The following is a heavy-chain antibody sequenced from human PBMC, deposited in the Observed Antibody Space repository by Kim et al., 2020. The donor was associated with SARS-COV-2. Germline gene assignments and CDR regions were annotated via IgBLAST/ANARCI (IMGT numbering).Heavy chain of an antibody. CDR1: GFTFSSYG. CDR3: VKPEGYCSSTSCRGFYYYGMDV. J-gene: IGHJ6*02. V-gene: IGHV3-64D*06. D-gene: IGHD2-2*01. CDR2: ISSNGGST. Sequence: GGSLRLSCSASGFTFSSYGMHWVRQAPGKGLEYVSTISSNGGSTYYADSVKGRFTISRDNSKNTQYLQMSSLRAEDTAVYYCVKPEGYCSSTSCRGFYYYGMDVWGQGTTVTVSS.